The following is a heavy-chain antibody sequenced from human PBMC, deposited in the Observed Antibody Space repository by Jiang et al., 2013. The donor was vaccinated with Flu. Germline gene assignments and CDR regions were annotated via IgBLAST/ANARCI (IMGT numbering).Heavy chain of an antibody. CDR1: GGSISNGAYY. D-gene: IGHD2-2*02. CDR2: FYHSGKS. V-gene: IGHV4-39*01. CDR3: ARTRALCSSTRCYRGGWFDP. J-gene: IGHJ5*02. Sequence: GSGLVKPSETLSLTCTVSGGSISNGAYYWGWVRQPPGKELEWIGNFYHSGKSYANPSLGSRVTISGDTSKNQFSLSLTSVTAADTAMYFCARTRALCSSTRCYRGGWFDPWGQGTLVTVSS.